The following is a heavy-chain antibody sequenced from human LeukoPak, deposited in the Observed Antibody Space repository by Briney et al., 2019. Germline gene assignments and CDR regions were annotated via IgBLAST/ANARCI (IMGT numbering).Heavy chain of an antibody. Sequence: GGSLRLSCAASGFTFSSYAMSWVRQAPGTGLEXXSXXXXXGGSTYYADSVKGRFTISRDNSKNTLYLHMNSLRAEDTAVYYCARGGYYGSGTYYSPTSPHWGQGTLVTVSS. CDR2: XXXXGGST. CDR1: GFTFSSYA. D-gene: IGHD3-10*01. V-gene: IGHV3-23*01. J-gene: IGHJ4*02. CDR3: ARGGYYGSGTYYSPTSPH.